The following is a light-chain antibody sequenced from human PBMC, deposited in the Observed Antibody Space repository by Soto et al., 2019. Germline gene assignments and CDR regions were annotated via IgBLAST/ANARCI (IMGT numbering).Light chain of an antibody. Sequence: QSALTQPPSASGSPGQSVTISCTGTSSDVGGYNYVSWYQQHPGKAPKVIIYDVNQRPSGVPDRFSGSKSGNTASLTVSGLQAEDEADYYCTSYAGSNNLLFGGGTKLTVL. CDR3: TSYAGSNNLL. V-gene: IGLV2-8*01. CDR2: DVN. CDR1: SSDVGGYNY. J-gene: IGLJ2*01.